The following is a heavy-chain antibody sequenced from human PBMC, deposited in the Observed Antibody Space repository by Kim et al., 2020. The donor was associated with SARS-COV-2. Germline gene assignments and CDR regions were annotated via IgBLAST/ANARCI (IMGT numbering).Heavy chain of an antibody. Sequence: SETLSLTCTVSGASISSGGYYWSWIRQHPGKGLEWIGYISYSGSTYYNPSLKSRVTISLDTSKNQFSLNLSSVTAADTAVYYCARALITMPSDYWGQGTLVTVSS. CDR3: ARALITMPSDY. CDR2: ISYSGST. CDR1: GASISSGGYY. V-gene: IGHV4-31*03. D-gene: IGHD3-10*01. J-gene: IGHJ4*02.